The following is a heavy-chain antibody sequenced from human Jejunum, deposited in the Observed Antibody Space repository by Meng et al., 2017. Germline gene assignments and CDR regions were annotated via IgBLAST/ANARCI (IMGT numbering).Heavy chain of an antibody. CDR3: ARGSGSYFLSGFAN. J-gene: IGHJ4*02. Sequence: SETLSLTCSVSGASVSSSTNQWSWIRQPPGKGLKWIGFIHSSGNTNNNPSLKSPVTISVDTSQNHFSLRLTSVSAANTGVFYSARGSGSYFLSGFANWGQGTLVTVSS. D-gene: IGHD1-26*01. CDR2: IHSSGNT. V-gene: IGHV4-61*03. CDR1: GASVSSSTNQ.